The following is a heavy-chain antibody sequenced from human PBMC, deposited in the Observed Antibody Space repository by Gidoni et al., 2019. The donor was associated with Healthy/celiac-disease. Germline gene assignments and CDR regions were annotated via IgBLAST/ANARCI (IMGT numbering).Heavy chain of an antibody. D-gene: IGHD6-6*01. CDR3: ARGLGSEDYYYYYMDV. CDR1: GGSFRGYY. J-gene: IGHJ6*03. Sequence: QVQLQQWGAGLLKPSETLSLTCAVYGGSFRGYYWSWIRQPPGKGLEWIGEINHSGSTNYNPSLKSRVTISVDTSKNQFSLKLSSVTAADTAVYYCARGLGSEDYYYYYMDVWGKGTTVTVSS. V-gene: IGHV4-34*01. CDR2: INHSGST.